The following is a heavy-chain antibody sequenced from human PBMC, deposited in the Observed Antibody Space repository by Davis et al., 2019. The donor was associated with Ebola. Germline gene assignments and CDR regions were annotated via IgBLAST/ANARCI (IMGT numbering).Heavy chain of an antibody. D-gene: IGHD4-11*01. CDR1: GFTFSDYY. J-gene: IGHJ6*02. CDR3: AKVQQTVTTSTGYYYYYALDV. Sequence: GGSLRLSCAASGFTFSDYYMTWIRQAPGKGLEWVSSISTSGDTTYHADSVKGRFTISRDNAKNSLYLQMNSLRAEDTAVYFCAKVQQTVTTSTGYYYYYALDVWGQGTTVTVSS. V-gene: IGHV3-11*01. CDR2: ISTSGDTT.